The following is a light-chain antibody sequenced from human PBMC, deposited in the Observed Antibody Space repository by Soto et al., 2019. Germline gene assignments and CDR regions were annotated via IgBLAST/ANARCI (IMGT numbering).Light chain of an antibody. Sequence: DIQMTQSPSSLSASVGDRVTITCRASQDIRSDLGWYHQKPGKPPKRLIYAASSLQSGVPSRFSGSGSGTEFTLTISSLQPEDFAIYYCQQHNSYPMTLGGGTKVEIK. V-gene: IGKV1-17*01. CDR1: QDIRSD. J-gene: IGKJ4*01. CDR3: QQHNSYPMT. CDR2: AAS.